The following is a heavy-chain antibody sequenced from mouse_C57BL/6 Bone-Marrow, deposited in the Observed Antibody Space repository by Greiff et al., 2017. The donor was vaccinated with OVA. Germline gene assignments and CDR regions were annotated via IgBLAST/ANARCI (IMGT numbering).Heavy chain of an antibody. V-gene: IGHV3-5*01. CDR1: GISITTGNYR. D-gene: IGHD2-5*01. CDR2: IYYSGTI. J-gene: IGHJ1*03. CDR3: ARGDYSNLRWYFDV. Sequence: VQLQQLGPGLVKPSQTVFLTCTVTGISITTGNYRWSWIRQFPGNKLEWIGYIYYSGTITYNPSLTSRTTITRDTPKNQFFLEMNSLTAEDTATYYCARGDYSNLRWYFDVWGTGTTVTVSS.